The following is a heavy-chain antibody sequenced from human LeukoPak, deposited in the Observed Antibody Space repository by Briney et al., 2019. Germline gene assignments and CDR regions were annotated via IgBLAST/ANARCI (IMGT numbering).Heavy chain of an antibody. J-gene: IGHJ4*02. CDR3: ARLNCGGDCYPLN. CDR2: IYHSGST. D-gene: IGHD2-21*02. Sequence: SETLSLTCAVSGGSISSGGYSWSWIRYPPGKGLEWIGYIYHSGSTYYNPSLKSRVTISVDRSKNQFSLKLSSVTAADTAVYYCARLNCGGDCYPLNWGQGTLVTVSS. CDR1: GGSISSGGYS. V-gene: IGHV4-30-2*01.